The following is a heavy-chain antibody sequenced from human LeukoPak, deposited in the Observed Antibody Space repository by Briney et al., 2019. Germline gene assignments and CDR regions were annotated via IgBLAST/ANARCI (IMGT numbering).Heavy chain of an antibody. CDR2: LNPNSGYT. J-gene: IGHJ4*02. CDR1: GYTFTSYD. D-gene: IGHD3-10*01. CDR3: VRVRGSIDY. Sequence: GASVKASCKASGYTFTSYDINWVRQATGQGLEWLGWLNPNSGYTGSAQRFQGRLTMTRDTSMSTVYMELSSLTSEDTAVYYCVRVRGSIDYWGQGTLVTVSS. V-gene: IGHV1-8*01.